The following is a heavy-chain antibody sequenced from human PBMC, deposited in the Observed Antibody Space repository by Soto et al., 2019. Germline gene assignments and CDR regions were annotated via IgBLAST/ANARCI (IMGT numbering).Heavy chain of an antibody. Sequence: EVQMVGSGGGLVQPGGSLRLSCAGSGFIFSNSWMHWVRQAPGKGLEWVSRIDHDGPTDYADSVRGRFTVSRDNAESTLYLQMNSLRPEDTAVYYCVRDSHGDYWGQGTMVTVSS. J-gene: IGHJ4*02. CDR3: VRDSHGDY. CDR2: IDHDGPT. V-gene: IGHV3-74*01. CDR1: GFIFSNSW.